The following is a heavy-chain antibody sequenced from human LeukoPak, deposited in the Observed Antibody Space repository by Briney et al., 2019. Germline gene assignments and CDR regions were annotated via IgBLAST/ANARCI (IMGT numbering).Heavy chain of an antibody. J-gene: IGHJ4*02. Sequence: GGSLRLSCAASGFIFSNYWMTRVRQAPGRGLEWVAHIRQDGSERHYVDSVKDRFTISRDNAKNSLDLQMDSLRAEDTAVYYCARDWGSTGYDLYDSWGQGTLVTVSS. D-gene: IGHD5-12*01. CDR3: ARDWGSTGYDLYDS. CDR1: GFIFSNYW. V-gene: IGHV3-7*01. CDR2: IRQDGSER.